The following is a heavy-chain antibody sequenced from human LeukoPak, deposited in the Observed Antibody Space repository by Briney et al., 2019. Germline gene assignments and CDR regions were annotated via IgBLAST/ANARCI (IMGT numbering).Heavy chain of an antibody. CDR1: GGSITGSNW. D-gene: IGHD4-23*01. V-gene: IGHV4-4*02. CDR2: IYHSGST. Sequence: ASETLSLTCAVSGGSITGSNWWTWIRQPPGKGLEWIGEIYHSGSTNYNPSLKSRVTISVDKSNNQFSLKLNSMTAADTAVYYCARNAGNSDVDYWGQGILVTVSS. J-gene: IGHJ4*02. CDR3: ARNAGNSDVDY.